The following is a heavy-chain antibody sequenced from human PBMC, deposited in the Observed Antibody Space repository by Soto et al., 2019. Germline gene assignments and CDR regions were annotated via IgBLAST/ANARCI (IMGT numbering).Heavy chain of an antibody. CDR3: ANLPPRGNKYEAADY. D-gene: IGHD5-12*01. CDR2: VSYDGGTK. V-gene: IGHV3-30*18. J-gene: IGHJ4*02. Sequence: QAQLVESGGGVVQPGRSLRLSCAASGFTFSSFAMHWVRQAPGKGLEWVAIVSYDGGTKYYADSVKGRFTISRDNSKNTPYLQMNSLRTEDTAVYYCANLPPRGNKYEAADYWGQGTLVTVSS. CDR1: GFTFSSFA.